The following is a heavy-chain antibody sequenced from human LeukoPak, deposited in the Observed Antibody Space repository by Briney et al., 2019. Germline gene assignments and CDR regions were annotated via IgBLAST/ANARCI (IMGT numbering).Heavy chain of an antibody. CDR2: IYYSGST. CDR1: GGSISGSSYY. D-gene: IGHD3-10*01. J-gene: IGHJ4*02. Sequence: NASETLSLTCTVSGGSISGSSYYWGWIHQPPGKGLEWIGSIYYSGSTYYNPSLKSRVTISVDTSKNQFSLKLSSVTAADTAVYYCARHPLYYGFDYWGQGTLVTVSS. CDR3: ARHPLYYGFDY. V-gene: IGHV4-39*01.